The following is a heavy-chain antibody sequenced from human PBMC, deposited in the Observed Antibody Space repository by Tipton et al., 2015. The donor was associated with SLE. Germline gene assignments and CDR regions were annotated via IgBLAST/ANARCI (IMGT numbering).Heavy chain of an antibody. CDR3: ARNWGSLEGDTFDI. V-gene: IGHV4-4*09. Sequence: GLVKPSETLSLSCAVSSGSINSPYWSWIRQPPGKGLEWIGNIYNSGGTNYNPSLKSRVTMSVDTSKNQFSLMLSSVTAADTAVYYCARNWGSLEGDTFDIWGQGTRVTVSS. D-gene: IGHD7-27*01. CDR1: SGSINSPY. J-gene: IGHJ3*02. CDR2: IYNSGGT.